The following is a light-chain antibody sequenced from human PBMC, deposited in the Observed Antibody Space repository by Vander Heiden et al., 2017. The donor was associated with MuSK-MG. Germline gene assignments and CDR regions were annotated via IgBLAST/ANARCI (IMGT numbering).Light chain of an antibody. CDR2: EVT. J-gene: IGLJ2*01. V-gene: IGLV2-23*02. Sequence: QSALTQPASVSGSPGQSITISCTGTSSDVGNFNLVSWYQQHPGKPPKLMIYEVTKRPSGASNRFSGSKSGNTASLTISGLQADDEADYYCCSYAGSSTFVFGGGTKLTVL. CDR1: SSDVGNFNL. CDR3: CSYAGSSTFV.